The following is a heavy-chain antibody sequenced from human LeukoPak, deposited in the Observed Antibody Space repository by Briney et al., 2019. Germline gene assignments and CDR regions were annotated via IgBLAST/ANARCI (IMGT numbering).Heavy chain of an antibody. CDR2: INPSGGST. V-gene: IGHV1-46*01. J-gene: IGHJ4*02. D-gene: IGHD2-15*01. Sequence: ASVKVSFKASGYTFTSYYMHWVRQAPGQGLEWMGIINPSGGSTSYAQKFQGRVTMTRDTSTSTVYMELSSLRSEDTAVYYCARDHSITVNDVNLSTYWLEWGQGTLVTVSS. CDR1: GYTFTSYY. CDR3: ARDHSITVNDVNLSTYWLE.